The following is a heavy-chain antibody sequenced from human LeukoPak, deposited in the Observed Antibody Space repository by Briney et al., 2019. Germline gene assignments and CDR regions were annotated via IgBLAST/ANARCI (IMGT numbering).Heavy chain of an antibody. Sequence: SGGSLRLSCVASGFTFSSYGMHWVRQAPGKGLEWVAVISYDGSNKYYADSVKGRFTISRDNSKNTLYLQMNSLRAEDTAVHYCARNPKSELLFDYWGQGTLVTVSS. D-gene: IGHD1-26*01. J-gene: IGHJ4*02. CDR1: GFTFSSYG. CDR3: ARNPKSELLFDY. V-gene: IGHV3-30*03. CDR2: ISYDGSNK.